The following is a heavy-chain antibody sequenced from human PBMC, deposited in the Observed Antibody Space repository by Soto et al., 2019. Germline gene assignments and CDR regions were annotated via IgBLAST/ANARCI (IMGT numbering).Heavy chain of an antibody. CDR1: GFTFSSYS. V-gene: IGHV3-21*01. CDR2: ISSSSSYI. CDR3: ARAIGVGRAFDP. Sequence: EVQLVESGGGLVKPGGSLRLSCAASGFTFSSYSMNWVRQAPGKGLEWVSSISSSSSYIYYADSVKGRFTISRDNAKNSLYLQMNSLRAEDTAVYYCARAIGVGRAFDPWGQGTLVTVSS. D-gene: IGHD1-26*01. J-gene: IGHJ5*02.